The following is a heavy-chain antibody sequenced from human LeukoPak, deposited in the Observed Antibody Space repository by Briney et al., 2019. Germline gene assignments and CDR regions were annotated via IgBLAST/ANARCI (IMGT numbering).Heavy chain of an antibody. CDR2: ISYDGRNH. V-gene: IGHV3-30*18. D-gene: IGHD3-16*02. J-gene: IGHJ4*02. CDR1: GFKFSTYG. CDR3: AKDIGSPFDY. Sequence: GGSLRLSCVASGFKFSTYGMHWVRQPPGKGLEWVAVISYDGRNHSYADAVKGRFTISRDNSKNTQYLQMNSLRAEDTAVYYCAKDIGSPFDYWGQGTLVTASS.